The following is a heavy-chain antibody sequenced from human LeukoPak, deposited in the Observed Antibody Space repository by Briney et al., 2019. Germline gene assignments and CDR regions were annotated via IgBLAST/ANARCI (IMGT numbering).Heavy chain of an antibody. V-gene: IGHV5-51*01. CDR1: GYSFTSYW. D-gene: IGHD2-21*02. CDR3: ARAYCGGDCYSPANNWFDP. CDR2: IYPGDSDT. J-gene: IGHJ5*02. Sequence: GESLKISCKGSGYSFTSYWIGWVRQMPGKGLEWMGIIYPGDSDTRYSPSFQGQVTISADKSISTAYLQWSSLKASDTAMYYYARAYCGGDCYSPANNWFDPWGQGTLVTVSS.